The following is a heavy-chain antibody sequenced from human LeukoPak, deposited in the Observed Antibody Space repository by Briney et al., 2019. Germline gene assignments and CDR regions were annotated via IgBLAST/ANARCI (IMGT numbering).Heavy chain of an antibody. CDR3: AREDYYDSSGYPDY. Sequence: GGSLRLSCAASGFTFSSYGMHWVRQAPGKGLEWVAVIWYDGSNKYYADSVKGRFTISRDNSKNTLYLQMNSLRAEDTAVYYCAREDYYDSSGYPDYWGQGTLVTVSS. CDR1: GFTFSSYG. CDR2: IWYDGSNK. D-gene: IGHD3-22*01. V-gene: IGHV3-33*01. J-gene: IGHJ4*02.